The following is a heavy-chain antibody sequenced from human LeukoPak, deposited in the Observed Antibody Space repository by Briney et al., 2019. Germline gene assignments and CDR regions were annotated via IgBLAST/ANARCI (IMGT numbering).Heavy chain of an antibody. CDR1: GYTFTSYA. J-gene: IGHJ5*02. D-gene: IGHD1-26*01. V-gene: IGHV1-18*01. CDR2: ISPDNGNR. Sequence: ASVKVSCTPSGYTFTSYAISWVRQAPGQGLEWMGWISPDNGNRDYAQKVRDRVTLTTDTSTSTAYMELRNLRSDDTAVYYCARYAGGTYRNWFDPWGQGTLVTVSS. CDR3: ARYAGGTYRNWFDP.